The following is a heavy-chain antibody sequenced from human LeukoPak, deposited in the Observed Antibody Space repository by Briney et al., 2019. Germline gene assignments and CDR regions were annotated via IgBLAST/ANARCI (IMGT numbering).Heavy chain of an antibody. Sequence: GESLKISCKGSAYSFTSHWIGWVRQLPGKGLEWRGIIYPGDSDTRYSPSFQGQVTISADKSISTAYLQWSSLKASDTAMYYCARQFQLGIFVYWGQGTLVTVSS. D-gene: IGHD7-27*01. CDR3: ARQFQLGIFVY. V-gene: IGHV5-51*01. J-gene: IGHJ4*02. CDR2: IYPGDSDT. CDR1: AYSFTSHW.